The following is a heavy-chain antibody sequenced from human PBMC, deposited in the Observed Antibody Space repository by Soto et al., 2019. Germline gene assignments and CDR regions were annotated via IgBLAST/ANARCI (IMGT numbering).Heavy chain of an antibody. CDR3: ARGSGSRIFDY. D-gene: IGHD1-26*01. CDR2: IYYSGST. J-gene: IGHJ4*02. CDR1: GDSISSYW. V-gene: IGHV4-59*01. Sequence: QVQLQESGPGLVKPSETLSLSCTVSGDSISSYWWTWIRQPPGKGLEWIGYIYYSGSTSYNPSLKGRVTISVETSKNQFSLKLSSVTAGDTAVYYCARGSGSRIFDYWGQGALVTVSS.